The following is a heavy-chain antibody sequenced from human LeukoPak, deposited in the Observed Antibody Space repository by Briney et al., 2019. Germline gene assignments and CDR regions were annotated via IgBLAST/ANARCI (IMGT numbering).Heavy chain of an antibody. CDR2: INSDGSST. CDR1: GFTFSSYW. CDR3: ARARLFGVVIGSPVDY. D-gene: IGHD3-3*01. J-gene: IGHJ4*02. V-gene: IGHV3-74*01. Sequence: GGSLRLSCAASGFTFSSYWMHWVRQAPGKGLVLVSRINSDGSSTSYADSAKGRFTISRDNAKNSLYLQMNSLRAEDTAVYYCARARLFGVVIGSPVDYWGQGTLVTVSS.